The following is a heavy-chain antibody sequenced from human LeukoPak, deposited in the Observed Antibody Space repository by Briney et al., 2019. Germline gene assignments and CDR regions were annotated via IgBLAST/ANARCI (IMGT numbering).Heavy chain of an antibody. CDR3: ARDHYGSGSTFDY. V-gene: IGHV3-30*04. J-gene: IGHJ4*02. Sequence: GGSLRLSCAASGFSFSSYEMNWVRQAPGKGLEWVAVISYDGSNKYYADSVKGRFTISRDNAKNSLYLQMNSLRAEDTAVYYCARDHYGSGSTFDYWGQGTLVTVSS. CDR1: GFSFSSYE. CDR2: ISYDGSNK. D-gene: IGHD3-10*01.